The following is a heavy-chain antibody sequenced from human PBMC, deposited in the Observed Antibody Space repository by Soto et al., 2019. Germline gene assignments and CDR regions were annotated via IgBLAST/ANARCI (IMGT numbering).Heavy chain of an antibody. D-gene: IGHD2-21*02. Sequence: ASVKVSCKASGYTFTSYGISWVRQAPGQGLEWMGWISAYNGNTNYAQKLQGRVTMTTDTSTSTAYMELRSLRSDDTAMYYCARDPVVTAIDYYYGMDVWGQGTTVTVSS. J-gene: IGHJ6*02. CDR3: ARDPVVTAIDYYYGMDV. CDR1: GYTFTSYG. V-gene: IGHV1-18*01. CDR2: ISAYNGNT.